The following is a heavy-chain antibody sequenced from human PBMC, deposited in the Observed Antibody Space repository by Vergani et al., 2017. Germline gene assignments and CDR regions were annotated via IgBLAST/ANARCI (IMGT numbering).Heavy chain of an antibody. Sequence: EVQLLESGGGLVQPGGSLRLSCAASGFTFSSYAMSWVRQAPGNGLEWVSAISGSGGSTYYADSVKGRFTISRDNSKKTLYLQMNSLRAEDTTVYYCAKLYCSSTSCYPHNWFDPWGQGTLVTFSS. V-gene: IGHV3-23*01. CDR3: AKLYCSSTSCYPHNWFDP. CDR2: ISGSGGST. CDR1: GFTFSSYA. J-gene: IGHJ5*02. D-gene: IGHD2-2*01.